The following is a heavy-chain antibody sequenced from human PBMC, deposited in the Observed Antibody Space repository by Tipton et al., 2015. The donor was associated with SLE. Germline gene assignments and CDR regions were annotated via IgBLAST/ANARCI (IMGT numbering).Heavy chain of an antibody. J-gene: IGHJ4*02. CDR1: GFTVRSNY. V-gene: IGHV3-66*01. CDR3: AKDREEDSTGWYFDY. Sequence: SLRLSCAASGFTVRSNYMSWVRQAPGKGLEWVSFIFTGDKTHYADSVKGRFTISRDSSKNTLYLQMSSLRVEDTAVYYCAKDREEDSTGWYFDYWGQGALVTVSS. D-gene: IGHD6-19*01. CDR2: IFTGDKT.